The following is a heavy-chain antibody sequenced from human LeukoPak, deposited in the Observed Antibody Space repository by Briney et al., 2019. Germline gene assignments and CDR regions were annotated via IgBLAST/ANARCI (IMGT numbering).Heavy chain of an antibody. D-gene: IGHD3-22*01. V-gene: IGHV4-59*01. Sequence: PSETLSLTCTVSGGSISGYYWSWIRQPPGKGLEWIGYIYYNGATTYNPSLKSRITISVDTSKNQFSLKLSSVTAADTAVYYCARVGSGYGSYFDYWGQGTLVTVSS. J-gene: IGHJ4*02. CDR1: GGSISGYY. CDR2: IYYNGAT. CDR3: ARVGSGYGSYFDY.